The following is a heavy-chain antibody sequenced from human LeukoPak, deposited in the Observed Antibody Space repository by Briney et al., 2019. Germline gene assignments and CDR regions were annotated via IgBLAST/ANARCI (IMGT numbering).Heavy chain of an antibody. J-gene: IGHJ4*02. V-gene: IGHV3-7*01. Sequence: GGSLRLSCAASGFTFSSYWMSWARQAPGKGLKWVANIKQDGSEKYYVDSVKGRFTISRDDAKNSLYLQMNSLRAEDTAVYYCARVNYYFDYWGQGTLVTVSS. CDR3: ARVNYYFDY. CDR2: IKQDGSEK. CDR1: GFTFSSYW.